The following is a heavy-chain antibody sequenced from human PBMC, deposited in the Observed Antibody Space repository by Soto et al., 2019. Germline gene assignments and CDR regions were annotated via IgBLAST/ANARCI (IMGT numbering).Heavy chain of an antibody. J-gene: IGHJ4*02. Sequence: QVQLVQSGAEVKKPLASVKVSCNASGYSFTSYGISWVRQAPGQGLEWLGWITSYNGNTKYAQKFQGRVTMTTDTSTSTAYMELRSLRSDDTAVYYCGRGSYLEWLPREYWGQGTLVTVSS. CDR3: GRGSYLEWLPREY. D-gene: IGHD3-3*02. CDR2: ITSYNGNT. CDR1: GYSFTSYG. V-gene: IGHV1-18*01.